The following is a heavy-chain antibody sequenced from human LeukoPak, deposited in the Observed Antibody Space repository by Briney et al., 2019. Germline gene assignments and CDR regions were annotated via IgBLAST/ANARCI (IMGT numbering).Heavy chain of an antibody. J-gene: IGHJ4*02. CDR1: GYTFTGYY. CDR3: ARGNTRIYRWLNDY. CDR2: INPNSGGT. V-gene: IGHV1-2*02. Sequence: VASVKVSCKASGYTFTGYYMHWVRQAPGQGLEWMGWINPNSGGTNYAQKFQGRVTMTRDTSISTAYMELSRLRSDDTAVYYCARGNTRIYRWLNDYWGQGTLVTVSS. D-gene: IGHD3-16*02.